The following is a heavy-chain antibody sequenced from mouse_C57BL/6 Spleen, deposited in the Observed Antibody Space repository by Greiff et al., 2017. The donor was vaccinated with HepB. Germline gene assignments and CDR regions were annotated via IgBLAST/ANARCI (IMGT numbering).Heavy chain of an antibody. CDR3: ARGGSGSSSYYAMDY. Sequence: QVQLQQPGAELVKPGASVKLSCKASGYTFTSYWMQWVTQRPGRGLEWIGEIDPSDSYTNYNQKFKGKATLTVDTSSSTAYMQLSRLTSEDSAVYYCARGGSGSSSYYAMDYWGQGTSVTVSS. CDR2: IDPSDSYT. J-gene: IGHJ4*01. V-gene: IGHV1-50*01. CDR1: GYTFTSYW. D-gene: IGHD1-1*01.